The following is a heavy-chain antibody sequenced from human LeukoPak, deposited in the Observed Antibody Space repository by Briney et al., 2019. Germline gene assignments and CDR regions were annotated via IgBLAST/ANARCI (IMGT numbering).Heavy chain of an antibody. D-gene: IGHD2-15*01. V-gene: IGHV4-59*01. Sequence: SETLSLTCTVSGGSISSYYWSWLRQPPGKGLEWIGYIYYSGSTNYNPSLKSRVTVSVDTSKNQFSLKLSSVTAADTAVYYCARAPRYCSGGNCPYYFDYWGQGTLVTVSS. CDR1: GGSISSYY. J-gene: IGHJ4*02. CDR3: ARAPRYCSGGNCPYYFDY. CDR2: IYYSGST.